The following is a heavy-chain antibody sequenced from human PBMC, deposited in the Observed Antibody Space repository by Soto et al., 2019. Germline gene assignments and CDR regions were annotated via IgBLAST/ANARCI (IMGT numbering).Heavy chain of an antibody. CDR2: ISAYNGNT. CDR1: GYTFTSYG. V-gene: IGHV1-18*04. D-gene: IGHD1-20*01. J-gene: IGHJ6*02. Sequence: ASVKVSCKASGYTFTSYGISWVRQAPGQGLEWMGWISAYNGNTNYAQKLQGRVTMTTDTSTSTAYMELRSLRSGDTAVYYCARDNNWNDLYYYYGMDVWGQGTTVTVSS. CDR3: ARDNNWNDLYYYYGMDV.